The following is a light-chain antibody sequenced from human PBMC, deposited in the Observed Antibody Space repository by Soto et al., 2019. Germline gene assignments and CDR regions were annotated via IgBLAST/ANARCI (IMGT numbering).Light chain of an antibody. J-gene: IGLJ2*01. CDR3: SSYAGSNRVV. CDR1: SSDVGRYNY. Sequence: QSALTQPPSASGSPGQSVTISCTGTSSDVGRYNYVSWYQQYPGKAPKLMIYEVTERPSGVPDRFSGSKSGNTASLTVSGLQAEDEADYYCSSYAGSNRVVFGGGTKLTVL. V-gene: IGLV2-8*01. CDR2: EVT.